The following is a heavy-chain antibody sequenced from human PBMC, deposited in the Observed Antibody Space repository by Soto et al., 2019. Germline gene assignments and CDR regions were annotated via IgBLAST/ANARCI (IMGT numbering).Heavy chain of an antibody. V-gene: IGHV1-8*01. J-gene: IGHJ4*02. D-gene: IGHD3-22*01. CDR1: GYTFTTYE. CDR3: ARDLDDDSSGYGPGDFDY. Sequence: ASVKVSRKASGYTFTTYEINWVRQAPGQRLEWMGWMNPNSGNTGYAQKFQGRVTMTRNTSISTAYMELNSLRAEDTAVYYCARDLDDDSSGYGPGDFDYWGQGTLVTVSS. CDR2: MNPNSGNT.